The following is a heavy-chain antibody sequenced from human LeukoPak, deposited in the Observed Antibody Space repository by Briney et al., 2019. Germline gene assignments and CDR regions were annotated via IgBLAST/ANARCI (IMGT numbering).Heavy chain of an antibody. D-gene: IGHD3-22*01. J-gene: IGHJ4*02. CDR2: ISYDGSNK. CDR3: ARDAYDSSGYYPDY. V-gene: IGHV3-30-3*01. Sequence: GGSLRLSCAASGFTFSSYAMHWVRQAPGKGLEWVAVISYDGSNKYYADSVKGRFTISRGNSKNTLHLQMNSLRAEDTAVYYCARDAYDSSGYYPDYWGQGTLVTVSS. CDR1: GFTFSSYA.